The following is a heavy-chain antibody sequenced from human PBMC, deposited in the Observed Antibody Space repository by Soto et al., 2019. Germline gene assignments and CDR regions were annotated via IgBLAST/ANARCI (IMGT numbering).Heavy chain of an antibody. D-gene: IGHD6-13*01. J-gene: IGHJ4*02. Sequence: GGSLRLSCAASGLTFWSYWMSWVRQAPGKGLEWVANINQDESKKYYVNSVKGRFTISRDNAKNSVYLQMNSLRAEDTGVYYCARDNIAGIWGQGTLVTVSS. CDR2: INQDESKK. CDR1: GLTFWSYW. V-gene: IGHV3-7*01. CDR3: ARDNIAGI.